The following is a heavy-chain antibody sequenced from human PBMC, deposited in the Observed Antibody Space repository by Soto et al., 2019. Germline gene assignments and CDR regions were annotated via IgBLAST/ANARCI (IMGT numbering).Heavy chain of an antibody. D-gene: IGHD2-2*01. CDR2: INPSGGST. CDR3: ARDLPHCISTSCYSRLSLDP. CDR1: GYTITGPH. V-gene: IGHV1-46*01. J-gene: IGHJ5*02. Sequence: ASVKVSCKASGYTITGPHIHWLRQAHEQGLEWMGIINPSGGSTSYAQKFQGRVTMTRDTSTSTVYMELSSLRSEDTAVYYCARDLPHCISTSCYSRLSLDPWGQGTLVTVSS.